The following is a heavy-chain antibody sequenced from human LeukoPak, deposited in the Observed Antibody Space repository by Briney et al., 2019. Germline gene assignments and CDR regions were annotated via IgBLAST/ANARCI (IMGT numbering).Heavy chain of an antibody. Sequence: SETLSLTCTVSGGSISSNNYNWGWIRQPPGKGLEWIGNIYYSGSTYYNPSLKSRVTISVDTSKNQFSLKLSSVTAADTAVYYCARRRRLGPSLDCWGQGTLVAVSS. CDR2: IYYSGST. D-gene: IGHD1-26*01. CDR1: GGSISSNNYN. CDR3: ARRRRLGPSLDC. J-gene: IGHJ4*02. V-gene: IGHV4-39*01.